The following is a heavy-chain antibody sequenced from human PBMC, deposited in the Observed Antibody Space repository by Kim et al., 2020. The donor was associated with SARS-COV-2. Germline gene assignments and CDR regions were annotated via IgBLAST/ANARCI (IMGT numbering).Heavy chain of an antibody. CDR1: GFTFSSYW. D-gene: IGHD6-13*01. Sequence: GGSLRLSCAASGFTFSSYWMSWVRQAPGKGLEWVANIKQDGSEKYYVDSVKGRFTISRDNAKNSLYLQMNSLRAEDTAVYYCARVVVNSSSWYRPYYYYYNGMDVWGQGTTVTVSS. V-gene: IGHV3-7*01. CDR2: IKQDGSEK. J-gene: IGHJ6*02. CDR3: ARVVVNSSSWYRPYYYYYNGMDV.